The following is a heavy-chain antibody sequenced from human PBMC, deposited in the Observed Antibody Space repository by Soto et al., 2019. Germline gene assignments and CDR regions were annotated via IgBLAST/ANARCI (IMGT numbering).Heavy chain of an antibody. CDR3: ARGWVQSHYLDY. CDR1: GGSISSGGYF. V-gene: IGHV4-31*03. D-gene: IGHD1-1*01. Sequence: PSETLSLTCTVSGGSISSGGYFWSWVRQPPGKGLEWIGYIYYSGNIYYNPSLRSRVTISVDTSKNQFSLKMSSVTAADTPVYSCARGWVQSHYLDYWGQGALVTVCS. J-gene: IGHJ4*02. CDR2: IYYSGNI.